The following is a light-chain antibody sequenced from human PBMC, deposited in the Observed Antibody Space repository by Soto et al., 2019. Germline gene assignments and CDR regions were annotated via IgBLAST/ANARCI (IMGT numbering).Light chain of an antibody. V-gene: IGKV2-28*01. CDR1: QSLLHSNGNNY. J-gene: IGKJ1*01. CDR3: MQALQTPRT. Sequence: DIVMTQSPLSLPVTPGEPASISRRSSQSLLHSNGNNYLERYLQKPGQSPQLLIYLGSSRASGVPDRSSGSGSGTDFTLKIRRVEAEDVGVYYCMQALQTPRTFGQGTKV. CDR2: LGS.